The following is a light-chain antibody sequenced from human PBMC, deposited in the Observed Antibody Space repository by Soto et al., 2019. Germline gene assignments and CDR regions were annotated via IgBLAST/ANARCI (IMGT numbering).Light chain of an antibody. CDR2: EVS. J-gene: IGLJ2*01. Sequence: QSALTQPASVSGSPGQSITISCTGSSSDVGGYNYVSWYQQHPDKAPKVIIYEVSNRPSGVSNRFSGSKSGNTASLTISGLQAEDEADYYCSSYTSSITDVVFGGGTKVTVL. CDR1: SSDVGGYNY. CDR3: SSYTSSITDVV. V-gene: IGLV2-14*01.